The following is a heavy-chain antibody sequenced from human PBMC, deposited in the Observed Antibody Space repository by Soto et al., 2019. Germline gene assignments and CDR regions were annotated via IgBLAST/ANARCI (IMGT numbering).Heavy chain of an antibody. CDR3: AREGGGYDYPFRYSYGVDV. CDR2: MRQDGSEK. Sequence: GGSLRLSCAASGFTLASYGIIWVRQAPGKGLEWVANMRQDGSEKHYVDSVKGRFTVSRDNAKKSLYLQMNSLRVEDTAVYYCAREGGGYDYPFRYSYGVDVWGQGTRITVSS. CDR1: GFTLASYG. V-gene: IGHV3-7*01. J-gene: IGHJ6*02. D-gene: IGHD5-12*01.